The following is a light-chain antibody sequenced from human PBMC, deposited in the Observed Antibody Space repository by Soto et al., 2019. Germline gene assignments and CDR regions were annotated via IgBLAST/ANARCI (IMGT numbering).Light chain of an antibody. CDR1: QSVSSN. V-gene: IGKV3-15*01. Sequence: EIVMTKSPSTLSVSPGERSTLSCISSQSVSSNLAWYQQKPGQAPRLLIYGASTRATGIPARFSGSGSGTEFTLTISSLQSEDFAVYYCQQYNNWPPITFGQGTRLRL. J-gene: IGKJ5*01. CDR2: GAS. CDR3: QQYNNWPPIT.